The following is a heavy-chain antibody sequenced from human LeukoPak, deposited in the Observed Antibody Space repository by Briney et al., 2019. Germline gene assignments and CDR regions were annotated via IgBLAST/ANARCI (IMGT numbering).Heavy chain of an antibody. CDR1: GDSISGYY. J-gene: IGHJ6*03. Sequence: PSETLSLTCNVSGDSISGYYWSWIRQPAGKGLECIGRIYGSGSTNYNPSLKSRLTMSVDTSKNQFSLKLSSVTAADTAVYYCARVGGTATTGYYYMDVWGKGTTVTVSS. V-gene: IGHV4-4*07. D-gene: IGHD1-1*01. CDR3: ARVGGTATTGYYYMDV. CDR2: IYGSGST.